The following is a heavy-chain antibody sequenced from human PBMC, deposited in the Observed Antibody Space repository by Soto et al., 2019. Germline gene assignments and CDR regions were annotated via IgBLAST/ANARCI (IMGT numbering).Heavy chain of an antibody. CDR2: IYYSGST. J-gene: IGHJ5*02. CDR3: ARVGEYDILTGNWFDP. Sequence: SETLSLTCTVSGGSISSVGYYWSWIRQHPGKGLEWIGYIYYSGSTYYNPSLKSRVTISVDTSKNQFSLKLSSVTAADTAVYYCARVGEYDILTGNWFDPWGQGTLVTVSS. V-gene: IGHV4-31*03. D-gene: IGHD3-9*01. CDR1: GGSISSVGYY.